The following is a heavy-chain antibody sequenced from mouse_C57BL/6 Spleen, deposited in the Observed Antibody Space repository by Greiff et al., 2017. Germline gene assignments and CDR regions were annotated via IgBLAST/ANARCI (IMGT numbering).Heavy chain of an antibody. CDR1: GYAFSSSW. D-gene: IGHD2-5*01. Sequence: QVQLQQSGPELVKPGASVKISCKASGYAFSSSWMNWVKQRPGKGLEWIGRIYPGDGDTNYNGKLKGKATLTADKSSSTAYMQLSSLTSEDSAVYFCARGAYYSNWYAMDYWGQGTSVTVSS. V-gene: IGHV1-82*01. CDR3: ARGAYYSNWYAMDY. CDR2: IYPGDGDT. J-gene: IGHJ4*01.